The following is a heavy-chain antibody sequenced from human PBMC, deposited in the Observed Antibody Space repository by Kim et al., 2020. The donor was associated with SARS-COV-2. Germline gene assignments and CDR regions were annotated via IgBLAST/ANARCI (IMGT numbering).Heavy chain of an antibody. V-gene: IGHV1-46*01. CDR2: VYPNDGTT. D-gene: IGHD1-1*01. CDR3: ARDLEGFDY. J-gene: IGHJ4*02. Sequence: ASVKVSCKTSGYGFTSNYLHWVRLAPGQGLEWMGMVYPNDGTTTYAQKFQGRVTMTSDTPTRTGYMELSSLTSEDMAVYYCARDLEGFDYWGQGTLVTVSS. CDR1: GYGFTSNY.